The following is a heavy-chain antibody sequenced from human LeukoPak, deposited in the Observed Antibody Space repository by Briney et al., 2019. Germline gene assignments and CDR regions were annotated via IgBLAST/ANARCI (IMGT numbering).Heavy chain of an antibody. V-gene: IGHV1-18*01. Sequence: GASVKVSCTASGYTFTIYGISWVRQAPGQGLEWMGWISAYNGNTNYAQKLQGRVTMTTDTSTSTAYMELRSLRSDDTAVYYCARDLSPSRYYYGSGSNSNWFDPWGQGTLVTVSS. CDR1: GYTFTIYG. D-gene: IGHD3-10*01. CDR3: ARDLSPSRYYYGSGSNSNWFDP. J-gene: IGHJ5*02. CDR2: ISAYNGNT.